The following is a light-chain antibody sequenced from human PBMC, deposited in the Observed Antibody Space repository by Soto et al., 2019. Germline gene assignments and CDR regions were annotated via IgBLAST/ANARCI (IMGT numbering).Light chain of an antibody. CDR2: GAS. CDR3: HQISSYLPIT. CDR1: QIINIY. Sequence: IHMTLTPPPLSSSXGDIVSITCQASQIINIYLNWYQKNPGKAPQLLIFGASSLHSGAPSRFSGSGEGTDFTLTISNLQPEDFATYYCHQISSYLPITFGQGTRLDIK. J-gene: IGKJ5*01. V-gene: IGKV1-39*01.